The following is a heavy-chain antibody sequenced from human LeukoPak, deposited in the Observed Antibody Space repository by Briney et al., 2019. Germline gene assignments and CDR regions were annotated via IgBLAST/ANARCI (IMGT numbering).Heavy chain of an antibody. Sequence: SETLSLTCAVYGASFSGYYWSWIRQPPGKGLEWIGEINHSGSTNYNPSLKSRVTISVDTSKNQFSLKLSSVTAADTAVYYCARGVVVDLFDPWGQGTLVTVSS. V-gene: IGHV4-34*01. D-gene: IGHD2-15*01. CDR1: GASFSGYY. J-gene: IGHJ5*02. CDR2: INHSGST. CDR3: ARGVVVDLFDP.